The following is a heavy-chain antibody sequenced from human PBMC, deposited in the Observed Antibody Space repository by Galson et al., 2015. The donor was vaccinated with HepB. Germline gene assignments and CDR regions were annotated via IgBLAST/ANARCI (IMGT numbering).Heavy chain of an antibody. CDR2: IIPIFGTA. J-gene: IGHJ4*02. V-gene: IGHV1-69*13. CDR1: GGTFSSYA. D-gene: IGHD3-10*01. CDR3: ARHTMVRGASSPDY. Sequence: SVKVSCKASGGTFSSYAISWVRQAPGQGLEWMGGIIPIFGTANYAQKFQGRVTITADESTSTAYMELSSLRSEDTAVYYCARHTMVRGASSPDYWGQGTLVTVSS.